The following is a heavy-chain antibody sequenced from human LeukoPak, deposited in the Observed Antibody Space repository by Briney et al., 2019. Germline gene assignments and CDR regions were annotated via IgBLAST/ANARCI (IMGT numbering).Heavy chain of an antibody. J-gene: IGHJ4*02. CDR2: ISYDGSNK. CDR3: ARDSVWGSYRFMYYFDY. CDR1: GFTFSSYA. Sequence: PGGFLRLSCAASGFTFSSYAMHWVRQAPGEGLEWVAVISYDGSNKYYADSVKGRFTISRDNSKNTLYLQMNSLRAEDTAVYYCARDSVWGSYRFMYYFDYWAQGTLVTVSS. V-gene: IGHV3-30-3*01. D-gene: IGHD3-16*02.